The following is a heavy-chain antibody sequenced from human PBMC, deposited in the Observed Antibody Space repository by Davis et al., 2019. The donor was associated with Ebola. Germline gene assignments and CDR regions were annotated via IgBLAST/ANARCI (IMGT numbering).Heavy chain of an antibody. CDR2: INPDSGAT. CDR3: ARGGGSDVNNWFDP. D-gene: IGHD1-26*01. J-gene: IGHJ5*02. Sequence: AASVKVSCKTSGYTFTGYYMHWVRQAPGQGLEWMGRINPDSGATKSAQKFQGRVTMTRDTSHSTAYMELRSLSSDDTAVYYCARGGGSDVNNWFDPWGQGTLVTVPA. CDR1: GYTFTGYY. V-gene: IGHV1-2*06.